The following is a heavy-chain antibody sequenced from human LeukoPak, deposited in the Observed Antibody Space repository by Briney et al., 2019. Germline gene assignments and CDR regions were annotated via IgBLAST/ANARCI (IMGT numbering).Heavy chain of an antibody. CDR2: INPSGGST. J-gene: IGHJ4*02. CDR1: GYTFTSYY. D-gene: IGHD1-26*01. CDR3: ARRGSYYNPADY. Sequence: DTVKVSCKASGYTFTSYYMHWVRQAPGQGLEWMGIINPSGGSTSYAQKFQGRVTMTRDTSTSTVYMEPSSLRSEDTAVYYCARRGSYYNPADYWGQGTLVTVSS. V-gene: IGHV1-46*01.